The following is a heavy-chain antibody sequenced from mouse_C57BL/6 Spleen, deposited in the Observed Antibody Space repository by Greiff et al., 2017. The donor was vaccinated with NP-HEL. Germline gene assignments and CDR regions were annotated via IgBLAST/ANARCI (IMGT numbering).Heavy chain of an antibody. V-gene: IGHV1-15*01. CDR2: IDPETGGT. D-gene: IGHD3-2*02. Sequence: QVQLQQSGAELVRPGASVTLSCKASGYTFTDYEMHWVKQTPVHGLEWIGAIDPETGGTAYNQKFKGKAILTADKSSSTAYIELRSVTSEDSAVYYCTRGGAAKAPYAMDYWGQGTSVTVSS. CDR1: GYTFTDYE. CDR3: TRGGAAKAPYAMDY. J-gene: IGHJ4*01.